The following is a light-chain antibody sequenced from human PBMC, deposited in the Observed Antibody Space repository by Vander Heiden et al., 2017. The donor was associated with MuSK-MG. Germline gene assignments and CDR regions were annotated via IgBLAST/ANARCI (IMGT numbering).Light chain of an antibody. CDR2: WAS. J-gene: IGKJ2*01. Sequence: DIVMTQSPDSLAVSLGERAHINCKSSQSVLSSSNNRNNLAWYQQKPGQPPKLLIYWASTRESGVPGRFSGSGSVTDFTLTISSLQAADVAVYYCQQDYTIPLTFGQGTKLEIK. CDR3: QQDYTIPLT. CDR1: QSVLSSSNNRNN. V-gene: IGKV4-1*01.